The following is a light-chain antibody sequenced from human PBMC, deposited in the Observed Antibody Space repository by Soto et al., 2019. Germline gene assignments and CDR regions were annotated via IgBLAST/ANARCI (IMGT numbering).Light chain of an antibody. CDR3: AAWDDRVTGVV. V-gene: IGLV1-47*01. J-gene: IGLJ3*02. Sequence: QAVVTQPPSASGTPGQRVPISCSGSDSNIGSHYVYWYQHLPGTAPRLLILRNNERPSGVPDRFSASKSGTSASLAISGLRAEDEADYFCAAWDDRVTGVVFGGGTKLTVL. CDR1: DSNIGSHY. CDR2: RNN.